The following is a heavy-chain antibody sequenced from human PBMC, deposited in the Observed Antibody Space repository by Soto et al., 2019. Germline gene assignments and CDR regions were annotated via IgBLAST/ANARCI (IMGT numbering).Heavy chain of an antibody. Sequence: QVQLVQSGAEVKKPGSSVKVSCKASGGTFSSYTISWVRQAPGQGLEWMGRIIPILGIANYAQKFQGRVTIPADKSTSTAYMELSSLRSEDTAVYYCARDPPDIYNYYGMDVWGQGTTVTVSS. CDR1: GGTFSSYT. V-gene: IGHV1-69*08. CDR3: ARDPPDIYNYYGMDV. CDR2: IIPILGIA. J-gene: IGHJ6*02. D-gene: IGHD3-9*01.